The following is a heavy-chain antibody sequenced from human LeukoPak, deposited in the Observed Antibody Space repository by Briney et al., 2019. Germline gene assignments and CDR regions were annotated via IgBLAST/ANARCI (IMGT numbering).Heavy chain of an antibody. CDR1: GGSISSYY. V-gene: IGHV4-59*08. CDR3: ASSSGATDY. D-gene: IGHD4/OR15-4a*01. J-gene: IGHJ4*02. Sequence: SETLSLTCTVSGGSISSYYWSWIRQPPGKGLEWIGYIYYSGSTNYNPSLKSRVTISVDTSKNQFTLKLSSVTAADTAMYYCASSSGATDYWGQGTLVTVSS. CDR2: IYYSGST.